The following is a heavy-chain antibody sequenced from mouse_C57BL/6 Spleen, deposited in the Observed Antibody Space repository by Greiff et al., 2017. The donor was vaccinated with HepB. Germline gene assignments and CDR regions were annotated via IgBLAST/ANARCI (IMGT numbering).Heavy chain of an antibody. CDR2: IDPETGGT. Sequence: VQLQQSGAELVRPGASVTLSCKASGYTFTDYEMHWVKQTPVHGLEWIGAIDPETGGTAYNQKFKGKAILTADKSSSTAYMELRSLTSEDPAVYYCTPHYYGRWYYFDYWGQGTTLTVSS. J-gene: IGHJ2*01. CDR3: TPHYYGRWYYFDY. D-gene: IGHD1-1*01. V-gene: IGHV1-15*01. CDR1: GYTFTDYE.